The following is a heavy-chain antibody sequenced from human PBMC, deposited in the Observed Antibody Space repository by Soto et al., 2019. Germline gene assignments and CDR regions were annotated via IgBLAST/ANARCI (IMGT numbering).Heavy chain of an antibody. CDR3: ARDPPCFHSAFDF. J-gene: IGHJ4*02. CDR1: GDSVSSNGAA. V-gene: IGHV6-1*01. Sequence: SQTLSLTCAISGDSVSSNGAAWNWIRQSPSRGLEWLGRTYYRSRWYSDYAPPVKSRITVNPDTSQNQFSLQLNSVTPEDTAIYYCARDPPCFHSAFDFWGQGTLVTVSS. D-gene: IGHD3-16*01. CDR2: TYYRSRWYS.